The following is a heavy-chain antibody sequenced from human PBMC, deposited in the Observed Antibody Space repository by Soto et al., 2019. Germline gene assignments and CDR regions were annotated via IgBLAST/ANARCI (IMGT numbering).Heavy chain of an antibody. CDR2: IRYGGSNK. D-gene: IGHD2-2*01. CDR3: AKAGGSSTSNWFDP. CDR1: GFTFSSYG. Sequence: GGSLRLSCAASGFTFSSYGMHWVRQAPGKGLEWVASIRYGGSNKYYADPVKGRFTISRDNSRNTLYLQVNSLRAEDTAVYYCAKAGGSSTSNWFDPWGHGTLVTVSS. J-gene: IGHJ5*02. V-gene: IGHV3-33*03.